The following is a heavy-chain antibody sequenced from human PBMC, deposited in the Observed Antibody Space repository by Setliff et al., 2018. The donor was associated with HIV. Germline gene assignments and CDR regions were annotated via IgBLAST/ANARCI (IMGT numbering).Heavy chain of an antibody. CDR2: INPNSGGT. J-gene: IGHJ6*02. CDR3: ARAPTLFGVEYYYYFGMDV. D-gene: IGHD3-3*01. Sequence: ASVKVSCKTSEYSFTDYYIHWIRQAPGQGLEWMGRINPNSGGTDYAQKFLGRVTMTSDTSISTAYMELSSLRSDDTAVYYCARAPTLFGVEYYYYFGMDVWGQGTTVTVSS. CDR1: EYSFTDYY. V-gene: IGHV1-2*06.